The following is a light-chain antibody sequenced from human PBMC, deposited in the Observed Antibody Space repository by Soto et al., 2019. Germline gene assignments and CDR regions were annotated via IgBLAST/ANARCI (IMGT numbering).Light chain of an antibody. CDR1: QTLSSW. J-gene: IGKJ2*01. CDR2: KAS. Sequence: DIQMTQSPSSLSASVGDRVTITCRASQTLSSWLAWYQQKPGKAPRXXIYKASTLKRGVPSRFSGSGSGTEFTLTISSLQPADFATYYCQQYNSYSYTFGQGTKVDIK. CDR3: QQYNSYSYT. V-gene: IGKV1-5*03.